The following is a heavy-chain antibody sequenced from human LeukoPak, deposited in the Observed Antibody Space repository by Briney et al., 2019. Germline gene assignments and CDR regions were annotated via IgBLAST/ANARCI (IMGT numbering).Heavy chain of an antibody. CDR1: GGSISSGDYY. Sequence: SETLSLTCTVSGGSISSGDYYWSWIRQPPGKGLEWIGYIYYSGSTYYNPSLKSRVTISVGTSKNQFSLKLSSVTAADTAVYYCARAIAVAGADAFDIWGQGTMVTVSS. V-gene: IGHV4-30-4*01. D-gene: IGHD6-19*01. CDR3: ARAIAVAGADAFDI. J-gene: IGHJ3*02. CDR2: IYYSGST.